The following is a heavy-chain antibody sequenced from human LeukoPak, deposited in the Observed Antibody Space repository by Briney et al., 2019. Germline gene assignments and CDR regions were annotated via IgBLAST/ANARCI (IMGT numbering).Heavy chain of an antibody. D-gene: IGHD3-22*01. J-gene: IGHJ4*02. Sequence: SETLSLTCTVSGGSISSSSYYWGWIRQPPGKGLEWIGSIYYSGSTYYNPSLKSRVTISVDTSKNQFSLKLSSVTAADTAVYYCARDSPDYYDSSGYYYWGQGTLVTVSS. CDR3: ARDSPDYYDSSGYYY. CDR2: IYYSGST. V-gene: IGHV4-39*07. CDR1: GGSISSSSYY.